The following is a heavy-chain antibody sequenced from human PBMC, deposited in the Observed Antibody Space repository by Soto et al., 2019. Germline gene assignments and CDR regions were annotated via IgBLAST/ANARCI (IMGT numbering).Heavy chain of an antibody. J-gene: IGHJ4*02. Sequence: SETLSLTCTVSGGSISSYYWSWIWQPPGKGLEWIGYIYYSGSTNYNPSLKSRVTISVDTSKNQFSLKLSSVTAADTAVYYCARGGGSWFDYWGQGTLVTVSS. CDR1: GGSISSYY. CDR3: ARGGGSWFDY. V-gene: IGHV4-59*01. D-gene: IGHD1-26*01. CDR2: IYYSGST.